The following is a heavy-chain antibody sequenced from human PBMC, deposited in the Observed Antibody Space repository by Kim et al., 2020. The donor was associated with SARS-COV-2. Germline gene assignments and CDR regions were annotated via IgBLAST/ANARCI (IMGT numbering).Heavy chain of an antibody. D-gene: IGHD3-9*01. CDR1: GGSFSGYY. CDR2: ISHSGST. Sequence: SETLSLTCAVYGGSFSGYYWSWIRQSPGKGLEWIGEISHSGSTNYNPPLKSRVTISLDMSKSQFSLNLSSVTAADTAVYFCARGLGYFDWLLYGSFDYWGQGALVIVSS. J-gene: IGHJ4*02. CDR3: ARGLGYFDWLLYGSFDY. V-gene: IGHV4-34*01.